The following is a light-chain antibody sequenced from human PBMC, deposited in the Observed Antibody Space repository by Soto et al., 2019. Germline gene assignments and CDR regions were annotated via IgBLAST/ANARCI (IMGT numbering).Light chain of an antibody. V-gene: IGKV3-15*01. Sequence: EIVMTQSPATLSVSPGERATISCRASQSVSSKLAWYQQKPGQAPRLLIYAASTRATGIPDRFSASGSGTEFTLTISSLQSEDFAVYYCQQNTTCLWTFGQGTKVEIK. J-gene: IGKJ1*01. CDR2: AAS. CDR1: QSVSSK. CDR3: QQNTTCLWT.